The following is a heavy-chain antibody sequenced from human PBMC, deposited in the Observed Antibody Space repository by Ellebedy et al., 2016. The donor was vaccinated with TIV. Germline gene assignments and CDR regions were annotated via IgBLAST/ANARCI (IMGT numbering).Heavy chain of an antibody. J-gene: IGHJ4*02. CDR2: IYPGDSDT. CDR1: GYTFTTYW. Sequence: GGSLRLSXKGSGYTFTTYWIGWVCQMPGKGLEWMGIIYPGDSDTRYSPSFQGQVTISADKSISTAYLQWSSLKASDTAMYYCARRGYSNYYFDYWGQGTLVTVSS. CDR3: ARRGYSNYYFDY. V-gene: IGHV5-51*01. D-gene: IGHD4-11*01.